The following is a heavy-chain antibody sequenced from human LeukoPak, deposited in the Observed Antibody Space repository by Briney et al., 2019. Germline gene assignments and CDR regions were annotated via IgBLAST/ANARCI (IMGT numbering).Heavy chain of an antibody. Sequence: QPGGSLRLSCAASGFTFSSFAMSWVRQAPGKGLEWASATSGSGGSTYYADSVKGRFTISRDNSKNILFLQMNSLRAEDTAVYYCAKDRSCTGSSCNVGSWGQGTMVTVSS. CDR3: AKDRSCTGSSCNVGS. J-gene: IGHJ3*01. CDR1: GFTFSSFA. CDR2: TSGSGGST. V-gene: IGHV3-23*01. D-gene: IGHD2-2*01.